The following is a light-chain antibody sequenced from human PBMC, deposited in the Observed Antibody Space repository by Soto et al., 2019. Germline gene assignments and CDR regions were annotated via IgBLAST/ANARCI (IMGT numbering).Light chain of an antibody. J-gene: IGKJ2*03. Sequence: EIVLMQSPGTLSLSLGERATLSCRASQSVTTNYFAWYQQKPGQAPRLLIYGTSNRATGIPDRFSGSGSGTDFTLTISRLEPEDFAVYYCQQYGNSPRYSFGQGTKVEIK. V-gene: IGKV3-20*01. CDR2: GTS. CDR1: QSVTTNY. CDR3: QQYGNSPRYS.